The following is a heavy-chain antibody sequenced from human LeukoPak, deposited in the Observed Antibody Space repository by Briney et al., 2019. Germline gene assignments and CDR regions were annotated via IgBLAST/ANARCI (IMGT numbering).Heavy chain of an antibody. V-gene: IGHV3-11*04. J-gene: IGHJ4*02. D-gene: IGHD1-26*01. CDR3: AKGLRKLIVGSTEYYFDY. CDR1: GFTFSDYN. Sequence: GGSLRLSCAASGFTFSDYNMRWIRQAPGKGLEWVSSISRSGSTKYYADSVKGRFTISRDNAKNSLFLQMNSLRAEDAAVYYCAKGLRKLIVGSTEYYFDYWGQGTLVTVSS. CDR2: ISRSGSTK.